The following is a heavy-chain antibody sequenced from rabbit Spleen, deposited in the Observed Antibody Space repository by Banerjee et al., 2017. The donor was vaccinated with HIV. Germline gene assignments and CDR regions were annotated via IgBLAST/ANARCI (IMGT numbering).Heavy chain of an antibody. CDR3: ARNFDL. CDR2: INAITGKA. CDR1: GFSFSNKAV. J-gene: IGHJ4*01. V-gene: IGHV1S45*01. Sequence: QEQLEESGGGLVKPEGSLKLSCTASGFSFSNKAVMCWVRQAPGKGLEWIACINAITGKAVYANWAKGRSTFSKTSSTTVTLQMTTLTAADTTTYFCARNFDLWGPGTLVTVS.